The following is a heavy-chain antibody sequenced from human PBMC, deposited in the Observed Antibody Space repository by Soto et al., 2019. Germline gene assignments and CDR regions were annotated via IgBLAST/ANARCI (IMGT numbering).Heavy chain of an antibody. CDR3: ASQYGYEVFDY. Sequence: QLQLQESGPGLVKPSETLSLTCTVSGGSISSSSYYWGWIRQPPGKGLEWIGRIYYSVNTYYNPSLNGGXPXSLXTCRMQFSRKRSSVTAADTAVYSCASQYGYEVFDYWGQGTLVTVSS. CDR2: IYYSVNT. D-gene: IGHD5-18*01. J-gene: IGHJ4*02. V-gene: IGHV4-39*01. CDR1: GGSISSSSYY.